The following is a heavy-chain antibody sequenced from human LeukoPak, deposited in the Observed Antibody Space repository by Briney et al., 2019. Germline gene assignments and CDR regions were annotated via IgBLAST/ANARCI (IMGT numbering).Heavy chain of an antibody. J-gene: IGHJ4*01. D-gene: IGHD2-15*01. V-gene: IGHV3-53*01. CDR1: GFTVYTNY. Sequence: PGGSLRLSCVASGFTVYTNYMSWVRQAPGKGLEWVSLISSGGNTLYADSVKGRFTISRDNAKNTLYLQINSLIAGDTTVYYCARDIYCSGGACYTDWDQGTVVSVCS. CDR2: ISSGGNT. CDR3: ARDIYCSGGACYTD.